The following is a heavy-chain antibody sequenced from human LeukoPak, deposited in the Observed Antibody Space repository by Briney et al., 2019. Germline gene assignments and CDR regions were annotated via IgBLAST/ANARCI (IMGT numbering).Heavy chain of an antibody. J-gene: IGHJ5*02. V-gene: IGHV5-51*01. Sequence: GESLKISCKGSGYSFTSYWIGWVRQMPGKGLEWMGIIYPGDSDTRYSPSFQGQVTISADKSSSTAYLQWSSLQASDTAMYYCARGYCSSTSCLRYNWFDPWGQGTLVTVSS. CDR3: ARGYCSSTSCLRYNWFDP. D-gene: IGHD2-2*01. CDR1: GYSFTSYW. CDR2: IYPGDSDT.